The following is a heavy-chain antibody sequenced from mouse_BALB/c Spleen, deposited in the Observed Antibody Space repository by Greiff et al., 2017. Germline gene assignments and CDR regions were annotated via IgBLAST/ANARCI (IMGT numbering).Heavy chain of an antibody. Sequence: EVQLVESGGGLVQPGGSRKLSCAASGFTFSSFGMHWVRQAPEKGLEWVAYISSGSSTIYYADTVKGRFTISRDNPKNTLFLQMTSLRSEDTAMYYCARSSWDGYAMDYWGQGTSVTVSS. CDR3: ARSSWDGYAMDY. D-gene: IGHD4-1*01. CDR1: GFTFSSFG. V-gene: IGHV5-17*02. CDR2: ISSGSSTI. J-gene: IGHJ4*01.